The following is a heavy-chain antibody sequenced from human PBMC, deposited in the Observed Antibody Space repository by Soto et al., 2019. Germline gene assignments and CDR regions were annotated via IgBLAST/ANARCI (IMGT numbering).Heavy chain of an antibody. CDR3: ARAIPEAFDI. CDR1: GFTLSDYG. Sequence: GGSLRLSCAASGFTLSDYGMSWIGQAPGKGLEWVSYISSSGSTIYYADSVEGRFTISRDNAKNSLYLQMNSLRAEDTAVYYCARAIPEAFDIWGQGTMVTVSS. CDR2: ISSSGSTI. J-gene: IGHJ3*02. V-gene: IGHV3-11*01.